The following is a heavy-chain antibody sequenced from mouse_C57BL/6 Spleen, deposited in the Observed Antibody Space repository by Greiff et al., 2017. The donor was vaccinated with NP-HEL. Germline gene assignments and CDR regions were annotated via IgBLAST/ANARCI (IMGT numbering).Heavy chain of an antibody. Sequence: EVQGVESGGGLVKPGGSLKLSCAASGFTFSDYGMHWVRQAPEKGLEWVAYISSGSSTIYYADTVKGRFTISRDNAKNTLYLQMTSLRSEDTAMYYCARGGYYYGSGPYYYAMDDWGQGTSVTVSS. CDR2: ISSGSSTI. V-gene: IGHV5-17*01. CDR3: ARGGYYYGSGPYYYAMDD. D-gene: IGHD1-1*01. CDR1: GFTFSDYG. J-gene: IGHJ4*01.